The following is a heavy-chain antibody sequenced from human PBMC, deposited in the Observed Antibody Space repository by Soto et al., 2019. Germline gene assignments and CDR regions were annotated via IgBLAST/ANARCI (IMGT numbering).Heavy chain of an antibody. J-gene: IGHJ6*02. V-gene: IGHV4-61*01. Sequence: SETLSLTCTVSGGSVNSDSYYWTWIRQPPGKRLEWIGSLYYSGSTNYNPSLKSRVTISVDKSTNQFSLRLTSVTAADTAVYYCPTIEYDDSRGYYNLDVWGQGTTVTVSS. CDR3: PTIEYDDSRGYYNLDV. CDR2: LYYSGST. D-gene: IGHD3-22*01. CDR1: GGSVNSDSYY.